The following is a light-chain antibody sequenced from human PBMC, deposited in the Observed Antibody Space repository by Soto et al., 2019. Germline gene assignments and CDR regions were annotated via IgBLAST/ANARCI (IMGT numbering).Light chain of an antibody. Sequence: EIVLTQSPVTLSLSPGERATLSCRASQSVTTFLAWYQQKPGQAPRRLIYDASKRATGIPARFSGSGSGTDFTLTISSLEPEDFAVYYCQQRTNWPLTFGGGTKVDIK. CDR1: QSVTTF. J-gene: IGKJ4*01. CDR3: QQRTNWPLT. CDR2: DAS. V-gene: IGKV3-11*01.